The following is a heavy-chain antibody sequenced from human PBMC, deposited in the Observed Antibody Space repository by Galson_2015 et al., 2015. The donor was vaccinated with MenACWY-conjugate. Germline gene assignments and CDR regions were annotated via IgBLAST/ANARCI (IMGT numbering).Heavy chain of an antibody. V-gene: IGHV3-15*01. Sequence: SLRLSCAASGFTFSNAWMSWVRQAPGKGLEWVGRIKSKTDGGTTDYAAPVKGRFTISRDDSKNTLYLQMNSLKTEDTAVYYCITESVVVWGSYRYPFDYWGQGTLVTVSS. CDR1: GFTFSNAW. D-gene: IGHD3-16*02. CDR2: IKSKTDGGTT. J-gene: IGHJ4*02. CDR3: ITESVVVWGSYRYPFDY.